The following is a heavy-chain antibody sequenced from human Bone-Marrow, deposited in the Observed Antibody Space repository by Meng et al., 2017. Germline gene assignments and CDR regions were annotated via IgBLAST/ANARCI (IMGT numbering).Heavy chain of an antibody. D-gene: IGHD2-15*01. CDR2: ISAYNGNT. V-gene: IGHV1-18*01. Sequence: QVRLVQSGVGVKKPGASVKVSCKASGYTFTSYGISWVRQAPGQGLEGMGWISAYNGNTNYAQKLQGRVTMTTDTSTSTAYMELRSLRSDDTAVYYCARDPDCSGGSCYVEGNWFDPWGQGTLVTVSS. CDR3: ARDPDCSGGSCYVEGNWFDP. J-gene: IGHJ5*02. CDR1: GYTFTSYG.